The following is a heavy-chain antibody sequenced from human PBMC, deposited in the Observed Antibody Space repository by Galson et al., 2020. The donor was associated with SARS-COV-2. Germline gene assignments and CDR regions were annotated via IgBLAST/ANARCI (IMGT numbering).Heavy chain of an antibody. CDR3: AKVSVNYLGGSHGFDP. Sequence: GGSLRLSCAASGFTFDDYAMHWVRQAPGKGLEWVSGISWNSGSIGYADSVKGRFTISRDNAKNSLYLQMNSLRAEDTALYYCAKVSVNYLGGSHGFDPWGQGTLVTVSS. D-gene: IGHD3-10*01. V-gene: IGHV3-9*01. CDR2: ISWNSGSI. J-gene: IGHJ5*02. CDR1: GFTFDDYA.